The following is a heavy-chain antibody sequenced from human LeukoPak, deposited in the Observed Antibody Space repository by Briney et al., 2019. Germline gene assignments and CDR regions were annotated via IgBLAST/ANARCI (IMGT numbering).Heavy chain of an antibody. CDR3: APDQGYCSSTSCHPTSYYYYGMDV. V-gene: IGHV1-24*01. Sequence: ASVKVSCKVSGSTLTELSMHWVRQAPGKGLERVGGFDPEDGETIYAQKFQGRVTMTEDTSTDTAYMELSSLRSEDTAVYYCAPDQGYCSSTSCHPTSYYYYGMDVWGQGTTVTVSS. CDR1: GSTLTELS. D-gene: IGHD2-2*01. CDR2: FDPEDGET. J-gene: IGHJ6*02.